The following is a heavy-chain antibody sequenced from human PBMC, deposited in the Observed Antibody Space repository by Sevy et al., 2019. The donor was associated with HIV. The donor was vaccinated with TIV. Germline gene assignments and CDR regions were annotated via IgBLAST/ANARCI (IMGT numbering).Heavy chain of an antibody. J-gene: IGHJ4*02. CDR1: GFTFNSYS. CDR3: ARDDVFAF. Sequence: GGSLRLSCAASGFTFNSYSMHWIRQAPGKGLVWVSRISSDGSRTSYADSVKGRFTISRDNAKNTLYLQMNNLRADDTAVYYCARDDVFAFWGQGTLVTVSS. CDR2: ISSDGSRT. V-gene: IGHV3-74*01.